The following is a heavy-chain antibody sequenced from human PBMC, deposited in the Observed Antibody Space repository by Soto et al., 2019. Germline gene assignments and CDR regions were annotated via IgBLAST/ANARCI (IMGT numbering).Heavy chain of an antibody. Sequence: PSETLSLTCAVYGGSFSGYYWSWIRQPPGKGLEWIGEINHSGSTNYNPSLESRVTISVDTSKNQFSLKLSSVTAADTAVYYCARVGETAIRGMDVWGQGTTVTVSS. D-gene: IGHD2-21*02. J-gene: IGHJ6*02. V-gene: IGHV4-34*01. CDR2: INHSGST. CDR3: ARVGETAIRGMDV. CDR1: GGSFSGYY.